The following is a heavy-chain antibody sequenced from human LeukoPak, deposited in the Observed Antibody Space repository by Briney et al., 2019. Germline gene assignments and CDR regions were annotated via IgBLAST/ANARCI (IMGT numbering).Heavy chain of an antibody. CDR1: GYTFTSYD. V-gene: IGHV1-8*01. D-gene: IGHD5-18*01. Sequence: ASVKVSCKASGYTFTSYDITWVRQATGQGLGWMGWMNPNSGNTGDAQKFQGRVTMTRNTSISTAYMELSSLRSEDTAVYYCARVGLSYGFAGDDYWGQGTLVTVSS. CDR3: ARVGLSYGFAGDDY. CDR2: MNPNSGNT. J-gene: IGHJ4*02.